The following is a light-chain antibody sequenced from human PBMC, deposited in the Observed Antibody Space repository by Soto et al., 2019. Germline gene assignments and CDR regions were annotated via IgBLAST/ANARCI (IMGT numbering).Light chain of an antibody. Sequence: DIQMTQSPSTLSASVGDRVTITCRASQTIDSWLAWYQQRTGKPPNLLIYKASTLASGVPSRFSGSGSRTEFTLTINSLQPDDFATYYCQQYHIYSGTFGQGTKVDIK. J-gene: IGKJ1*01. CDR1: QTIDSW. CDR2: KAS. CDR3: QQYHIYSGT. V-gene: IGKV1-5*03.